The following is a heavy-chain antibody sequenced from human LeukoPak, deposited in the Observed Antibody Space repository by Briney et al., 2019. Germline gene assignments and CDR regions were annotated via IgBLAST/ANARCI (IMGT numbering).Heavy chain of an antibody. V-gene: IGHV3-49*03. CDR1: GFTFGDYA. CDR3: TRRYARIPLDY. CDR2: IRSKAYGGTT. D-gene: IGHD2-8*01. J-gene: IGHJ4*02. Sequence: GRSLRLSCTASGFTFGDYAMSWFRQAPGKGLEWVGFIRSKAYGGTTEYAASVKGRFTISGDDSKSIAYLQMNSLKTEDTAVYYCTRRYARIPLDYWGQGTLVTVSS.